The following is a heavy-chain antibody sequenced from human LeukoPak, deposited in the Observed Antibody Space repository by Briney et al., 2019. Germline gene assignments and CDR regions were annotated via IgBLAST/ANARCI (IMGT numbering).Heavy chain of an antibody. CDR3: AKAGGSSWAVLDY. CDR1: GFTFSSNG. CDR2: IRFDGSNT. Sequence: PGGSLRLSCAASGFTFSSNGMHWVRQAPGKGLEWVAFIRFDGSNTYYADSVKGRLTISRDTSKNTLYLQMNSLSPEDTAVYYCAKAGGSSWAVLDYWGQGTLVTVSS. J-gene: IGHJ4*02. V-gene: IGHV3-30*02. D-gene: IGHD6-13*01.